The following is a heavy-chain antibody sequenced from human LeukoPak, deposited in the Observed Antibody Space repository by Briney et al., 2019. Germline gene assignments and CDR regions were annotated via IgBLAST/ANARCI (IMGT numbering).Heavy chain of an antibody. CDR1: GFTFSSYW. V-gene: IGHV3-30*02. CDR2: IRYDGSNK. J-gene: IGHJ1*01. CDR3: AKAYCSSTRCSSDLYFQH. D-gene: IGHD2-2*01. Sequence: PGGSLRLSCAASGFTFSSYWMSWVRQAPGKGLEWVAFIRYDGSNKYYADSVKGRFTISRDNSKNTLYLQMNSLRAEDTAVYYCAKAYCSSTRCSSDLYFQHWGQGTLVTVSS.